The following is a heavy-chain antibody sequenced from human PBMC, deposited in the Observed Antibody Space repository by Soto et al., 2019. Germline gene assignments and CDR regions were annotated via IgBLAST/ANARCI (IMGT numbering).Heavy chain of an antibody. CDR2: IKQDGSEK. Sequence: EVQLVESGGGLVQPGGSLRLSCAASGFTFSTYWMSWVRQAPGKGLEWVANIKQDGSEKYYVDSVKGRFTISRDNAKNSLYLQMNSLRAEDTAVYYCARVHSSSPPSYYYYYYMDVWGKGTTVTVSS. CDR1: GFTFSTYW. CDR3: ARVHSSSPPSYYYYYYMDV. D-gene: IGHD6-6*01. J-gene: IGHJ6*03. V-gene: IGHV3-7*01.